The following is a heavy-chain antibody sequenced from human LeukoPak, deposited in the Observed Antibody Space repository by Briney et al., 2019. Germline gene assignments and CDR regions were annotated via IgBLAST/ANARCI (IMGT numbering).Heavy chain of an antibody. CDR3: AKDRFGELLGFDY. Sequence: PGGSLRLSCAASGFTFSSYGMHWVRQAPGKGLEWVAVISYDGSNKYYADSVKGRFTISRDNSKNTLYLQMNSLRAEDTAVYYCAKDRFGELLGFDYWGQGTLVTVSS. CDR1: GFTFSSYG. J-gene: IGHJ4*02. V-gene: IGHV3-30*18. D-gene: IGHD3-10*01. CDR2: ISYDGSNK.